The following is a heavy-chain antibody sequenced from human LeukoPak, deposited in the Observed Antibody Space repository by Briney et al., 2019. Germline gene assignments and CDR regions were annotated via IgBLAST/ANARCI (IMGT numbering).Heavy chain of an antibody. CDR3: AKVTPSSGWYDFDY. D-gene: IGHD6-19*01. CDR1: GFTFGDFA. V-gene: IGHV3-9*01. CDR2: ISWNSGSI. Sequence: GRSLRLSCAASGFTFGDFAMLWVRQAPGKGLEWVSGISWNSGSIGYADSVKGRFNISRDNAKNSLYLQMNSLRAKDTALYYCAKVTPSSGWYDFDYWGQGTLVTVS. J-gene: IGHJ4*02.